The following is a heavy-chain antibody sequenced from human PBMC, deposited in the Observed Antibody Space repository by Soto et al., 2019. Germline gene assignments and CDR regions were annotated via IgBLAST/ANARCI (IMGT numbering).Heavy chain of an antibody. D-gene: IGHD3-3*01. CDR3: AKDVGRSFGNGYYIDY. J-gene: IGHJ4*02. CDR2: ISANSANT. Sequence: EVQLLESGGGLVQPGGSLRLSCVASGINFNNYAMTWVRLAPGKGLEWVSSISANSANTHYADSVKGRFTISRDNSQNTLFLHMSGLSAEDTALYYCAKDVGRSFGNGYYIDYWGQGTLVTVSS. V-gene: IGHV3-23*01. CDR1: GINFNNYA.